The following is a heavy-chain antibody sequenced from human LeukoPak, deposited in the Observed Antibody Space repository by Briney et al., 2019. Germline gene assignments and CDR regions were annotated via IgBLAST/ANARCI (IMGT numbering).Heavy chain of an antibody. J-gene: IGHJ4*02. D-gene: IGHD2-2*01. CDR2: ISYDGSNK. Sequence: GGSLRLSCAASGFTFSSYGMHWVRQAPGKGLEWVAVISYDGSNKYYADSVKGRFAISRDNSKNTLYLQMNSLRAEDTAVYYCAKGITSCYLCNWGQGTLVTVSS. CDR3: AKGITSCYLCN. CDR1: GFTFSSYG. V-gene: IGHV3-30*02.